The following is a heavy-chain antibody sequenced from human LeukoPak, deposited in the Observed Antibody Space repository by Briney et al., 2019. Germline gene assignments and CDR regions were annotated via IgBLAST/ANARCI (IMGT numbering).Heavy chain of an antibody. Sequence: GGSLGLSCAASGFTFSSYSMNWVRQAPGKGLEWVSSISSSSSYIYYADSVKGRFTISRDNGKNSLYLQMNSLRAKDTAVYYCARDYDFWSGYLGYWGQGTLVTVSS. J-gene: IGHJ4*02. CDR3: ARDYDFWSGYLGY. CDR2: ISSSSSYI. V-gene: IGHV3-21*01. CDR1: GFTFSSYS. D-gene: IGHD3-3*01.